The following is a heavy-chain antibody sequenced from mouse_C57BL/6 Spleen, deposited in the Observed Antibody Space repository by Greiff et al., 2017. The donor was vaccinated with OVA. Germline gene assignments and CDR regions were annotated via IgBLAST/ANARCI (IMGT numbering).Heavy chain of an antibody. Sequence: QVQLQQPGAELVKPGASVKLSCKASGYTFTSYWMQWVKQRPGQGLEWIGEIDPSDSYTNYNQKFKGKATLTVDTSSSTAYMQLSSLTSDDSAVYYCARDHYGSSYASWFAYWGKGTLVTVSA. CDR1: GYTFTSYW. CDR3: ARDHYGSSYASWFAY. D-gene: IGHD1-1*01. J-gene: IGHJ3*01. CDR2: IDPSDSYT. V-gene: IGHV1-50*01.